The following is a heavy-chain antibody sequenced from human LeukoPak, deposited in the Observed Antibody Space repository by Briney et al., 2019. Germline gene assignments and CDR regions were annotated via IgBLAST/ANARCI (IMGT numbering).Heavy chain of an antibody. Sequence: SQTLSLTCTVSGGSISSGSYYWSWIRQPAGKGLEWIGRIFTSGSTNYNPSLKSRVTISVDTSKNQFSLKLSSVTAADTAVYYCARVPITIFGVVTYFDYWGQGTLVTVSS. V-gene: IGHV4-61*02. CDR3: ARVPITIFGVVTYFDY. CDR2: IFTSGST. CDR1: GGSISSGSYY. D-gene: IGHD3-3*01. J-gene: IGHJ4*02.